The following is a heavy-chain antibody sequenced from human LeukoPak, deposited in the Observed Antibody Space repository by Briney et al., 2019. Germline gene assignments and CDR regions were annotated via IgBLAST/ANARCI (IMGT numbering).Heavy chain of an antibody. D-gene: IGHD6-13*01. CDR1: GFTFSSYG. Sequence: GGPLRLSCAASGFTFSSYGMHWVRQAPGKGLEWVAFIRYDGSNKYYADSVKGRFTISRDNSKNTLYLQMNSLRAEDTAVYYCARDFRHRIAAAGPAEYFQHWGQGTLVTVSS. J-gene: IGHJ1*01. CDR3: ARDFRHRIAAAGPAEYFQH. CDR2: IRYDGSNK. V-gene: IGHV3-30*02.